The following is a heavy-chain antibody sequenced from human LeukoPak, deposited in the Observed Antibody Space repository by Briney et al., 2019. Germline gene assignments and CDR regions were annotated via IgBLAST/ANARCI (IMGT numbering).Heavy chain of an antibody. CDR2: ISSSSSTI. CDR3: ARERDSSSWYAFDI. Sequence: QPGGSLRLSCAASGFTFSSYSLNWVRQAPGKGLEWVSHISSSSSTIYYGDSVKGQFTISRDNAKNSLYLPVNSLRDEDTAVYYCARERDSSSWYAFDIWGQGTMVTVSS. J-gene: IGHJ3*02. V-gene: IGHV3-48*02. CDR1: GFTFSSYS. D-gene: IGHD6-13*01.